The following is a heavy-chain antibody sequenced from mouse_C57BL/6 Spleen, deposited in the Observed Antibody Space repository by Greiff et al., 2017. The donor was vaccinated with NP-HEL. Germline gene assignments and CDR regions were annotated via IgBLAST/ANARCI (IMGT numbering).Heavy chain of an antibody. CDR1: GFTFSSYA. CDR2: ISDGGSYT. J-gene: IGHJ1*03. V-gene: IGHV5-4*01. D-gene: IGHD1-1*01. Sequence: EVMLVESGGGLVKPGGSLKLSCAASGFTFSSYAMSWVRQTPEKRLEWVATISDGGSYTYYPDNVKGRFTISRDNAKNNLYLQMSHLKSEDTAMYYCARDRGYYGSSCYWYFDVWGTGTTVTVSS. CDR3: ARDRGYYGSSCYWYFDV.